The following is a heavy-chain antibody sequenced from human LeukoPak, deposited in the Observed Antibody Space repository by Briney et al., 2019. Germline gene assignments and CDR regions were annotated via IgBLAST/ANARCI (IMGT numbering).Heavy chain of an antibody. CDR2: INHSGST. V-gene: IGHV4-34*01. Sequence: SETLSLTCAVYGGSFSGYYWSWIRLPPGKGLEWIGEINHSGSTDYNPSPKSRVTISVDTSKNQFSLKLSSVTAADTAVYYCARSHCSSTSCYAGNYYYYYGMDVWGQGTTVTVSS. D-gene: IGHD2-2*01. J-gene: IGHJ6*02. CDR3: ARSHCSSTSCYAGNYYYYYGMDV. CDR1: GGSFSGYY.